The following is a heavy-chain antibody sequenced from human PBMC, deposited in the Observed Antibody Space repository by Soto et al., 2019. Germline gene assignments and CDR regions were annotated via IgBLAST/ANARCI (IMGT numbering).Heavy chain of an antibody. J-gene: IGHJ6*02. CDR3: AKDVVRSIAAPLRNYYYGMDV. CDR2: ISSNGGST. V-gene: IGHV3-64D*08. Sequence: GGSLRLSCSASGFTFSSYAMHWVRQAPGKGLEYVSAISSNGGSTYYADSVKGRFTISRDNSKNTLYLQMSSLRAEDTAVYYCAKDVVRSIAAPLRNYYYGMDVWGQGTTVTVSS. CDR1: GFTFSSYA. D-gene: IGHD6-6*01.